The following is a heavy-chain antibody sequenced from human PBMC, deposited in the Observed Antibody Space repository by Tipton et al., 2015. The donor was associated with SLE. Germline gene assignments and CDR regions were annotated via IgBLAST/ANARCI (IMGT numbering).Heavy chain of an antibody. CDR1: GGSFSGIY. CDR2: INNSGST. J-gene: IGHJ4*02. CDR3: ARDMQQWGYDY. D-gene: IGHD6-19*01. V-gene: IGHV4-34*01. Sequence: TLSLTCAVYGGSFSGIYWSWIRQPPGKGLEWIGEINNSGSTNYNPSLKSRVIISVDTSKNQFSLKLSSVTAADTAVYYCARDMQQWGYDYWGQGTLVTVSS.